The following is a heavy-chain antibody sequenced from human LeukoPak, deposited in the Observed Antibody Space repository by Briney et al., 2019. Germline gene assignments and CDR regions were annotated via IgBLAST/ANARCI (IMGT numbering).Heavy chain of an antibody. J-gene: IGHJ3*02. V-gene: IGHV4-59*01. CDR1: VGSISSYY. CDR3: ARYFRGLYAFDM. CDR2: IFNTGST. D-gene: IGHD3-10*01. Sequence: SETLSLTCSVSVGSISSYYWTWIRQPPGKGLEWIGYIFNTGSTNYNPSLKSRVNIPIDTSKSQISLKLRSVTAADTAMYYCARYFRGLYAFDMWGQGTMVTVSS.